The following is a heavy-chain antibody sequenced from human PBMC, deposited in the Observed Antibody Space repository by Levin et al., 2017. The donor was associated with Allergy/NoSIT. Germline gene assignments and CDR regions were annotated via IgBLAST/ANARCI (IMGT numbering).Heavy chain of an antibody. J-gene: IGHJ5*02. D-gene: IGHD4-17*01. CDR1: GGSISSGGYY. V-gene: IGHV4-31*03. CDR2: IYYSGST. Sequence: SETLSLTCTVSGGSISSGGYYWSWIRQHPGKGLEWIGYIYYSGSTYYNPSLKSRVTISVDTSKNQFSLKLSSVTAADTAVYYCAKVVMTTVTTWFDPWGQGTLVTVSS. CDR3: AKVVMTTVTTWFDP.